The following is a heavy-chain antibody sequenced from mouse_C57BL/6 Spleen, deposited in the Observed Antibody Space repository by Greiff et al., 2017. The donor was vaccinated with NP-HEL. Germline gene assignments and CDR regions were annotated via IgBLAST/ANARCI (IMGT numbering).Heavy chain of an antibody. V-gene: IGHV3-6*01. Sequence: EVQLVESGPGLVKPSQSLSLTCSVTGYSITSGYYWNWIRQFPGNKLEWMGYISYDGSNNYNPSLKNRISITRDTSKNQFFLKLNSVTTEDTATYYCAREDYGSPFDYWGQGTTLTVSS. D-gene: IGHD1-1*01. J-gene: IGHJ2*01. CDR3: AREDYGSPFDY. CDR2: ISYDGSN. CDR1: GYSITSGYY.